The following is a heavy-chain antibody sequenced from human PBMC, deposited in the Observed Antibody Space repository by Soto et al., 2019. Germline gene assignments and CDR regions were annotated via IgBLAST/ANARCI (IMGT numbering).Heavy chain of an antibody. J-gene: IGHJ5*02. Sequence: GESLKISCQGSGYSFTSYWISWVRQMPGKGLEWMGRIDPSDSYTNYSPSFKGHVTISADKSISTAYLQWSSLKASDTAMYYCARGIGFHSLDPWGQGTLVTVSS. V-gene: IGHV5-10-1*01. D-gene: IGHD2-15*01. CDR1: GYSFTSYW. CDR2: IDPSDSYT. CDR3: ARGIGFHSLDP.